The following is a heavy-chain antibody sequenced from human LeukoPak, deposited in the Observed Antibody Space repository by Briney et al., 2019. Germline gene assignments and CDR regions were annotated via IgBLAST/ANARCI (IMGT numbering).Heavy chain of an antibody. V-gene: IGHV4-30-2*01. CDR1: GGSIRGGSSS. CDR2: INQSAPP. J-gene: IGHJ6*02. CDR3: ARVDQSSGTTGYFYYYGIDV. D-gene: IGHD3-22*01. Sequence: SQTLSLTCAVSGGSIRGGSSSWSWVRPPPGKGMEWTGYINQSAPPHYNPSLMSRVIMSVDRSKNQVSLRLSSVTAADPVVYYCARVDQSSGTTGYFYYYGIDVWGQGTTVTVSS.